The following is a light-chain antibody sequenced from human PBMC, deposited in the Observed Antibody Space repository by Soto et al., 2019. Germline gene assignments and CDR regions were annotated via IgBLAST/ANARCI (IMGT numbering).Light chain of an antibody. V-gene: IGLV2-8*01. CDR2: EVN. J-gene: IGLJ2*01. Sequence: QSVLTQPPSASGSLGQSVTISCSGASSDIGGYNYVAWYQQHPGKAPKLIIYEVNKRPSGVPDRFSGSKSGNTASLTVSGLQAEDEADYSCSSYAGGNHLLFGGGTKLTVL. CDR3: SSYAGGNHLL. CDR1: SSDIGGYNY.